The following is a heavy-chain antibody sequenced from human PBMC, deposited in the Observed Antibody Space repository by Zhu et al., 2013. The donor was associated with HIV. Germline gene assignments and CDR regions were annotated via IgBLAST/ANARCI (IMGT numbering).Heavy chain of an antibody. Sequence: EVQLLESGGGLVQPGGSLRLSCAASGFTFSSYAMSWVRQAPGKGLEWVSTFSGTTGGTYYADSVKGRFTISRDNSKNTLYLLMNGLRAEDTAVYYCAKRISAPYFYFDYWGQGALVTVSS. CDR1: GFTFSSYA. D-gene: IGHD2-21*01. J-gene: IGHJ4*02. V-gene: IGHV3-23*01. CDR2: FSGTTGGT. CDR3: AKRISAPYFYFDY.